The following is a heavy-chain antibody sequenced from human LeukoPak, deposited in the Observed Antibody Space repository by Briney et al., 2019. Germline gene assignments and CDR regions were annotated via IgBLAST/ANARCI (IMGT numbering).Heavy chain of an antibody. CDR3: ARSGDGYNWYYFDY. V-gene: IGHV1-2*02. D-gene: IGHD5-24*01. CDR2: INPNSGGT. Sequence: ASVKVSCKASGYTFTGYYMHWVRQAPGQGLEWMGWINPNSGGTNYAQKFQGRVTITTDESTSTAYMELSSLRSEDTAVYYCARSGDGYNWYYFDYWGQGTLVTVSS. J-gene: IGHJ4*02. CDR1: GYTFTGYY.